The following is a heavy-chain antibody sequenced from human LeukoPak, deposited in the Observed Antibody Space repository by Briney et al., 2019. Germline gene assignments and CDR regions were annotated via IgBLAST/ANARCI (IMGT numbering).Heavy chain of an antibody. Sequence: ASVKVSCKASGYTFTGYYMHWVRQAPGQGLEWMGWINPNSGGTNYAQKFQGRVTMTRDTSISTAYMELSRLRSEDTAVYYCAREMYSSSWPQPHNWFDPWGQGTLVTVSS. D-gene: IGHD6-13*01. J-gene: IGHJ5*02. V-gene: IGHV1-2*02. CDR1: GYTFTGYY. CDR2: INPNSGGT. CDR3: AREMYSSSWPQPHNWFDP.